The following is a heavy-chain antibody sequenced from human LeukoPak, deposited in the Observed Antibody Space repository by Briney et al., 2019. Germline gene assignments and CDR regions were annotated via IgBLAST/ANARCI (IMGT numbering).Heavy chain of an antibody. D-gene: IGHD3-22*01. Sequence: TGGSLRLSCAASGFTFSSYEMNWVRQDPGKGLEWVSYISSSGSTIYYADSVKGRFTISRDNAKNSLYLQMNSLRAEDTAVYYCARGGSTYYYDSSGYIWGQGTLVTVSS. CDR3: ARGGSTYYYDSSGYI. J-gene: IGHJ4*02. V-gene: IGHV3-48*03. CDR1: GFTFSSYE. CDR2: ISSSGSTI.